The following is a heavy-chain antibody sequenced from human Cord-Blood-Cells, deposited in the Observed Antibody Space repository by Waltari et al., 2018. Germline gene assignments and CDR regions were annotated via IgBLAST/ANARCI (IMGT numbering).Heavy chain of an antibody. Sequence: QVQLQESGPGLVKPSGTLALTCAVPGGSISSSNWWGWVRQPPGKGLEWIGEIYHSGSTNYNPSLKSRVTISVDKSKNQFSLKLSSVTAADTAVYYCARDGGYCSGGSCYFDYWGQGTLVTVSS. D-gene: IGHD2-15*01. CDR2: IYHSGST. V-gene: IGHV4-4*02. CDR3: ARDGGYCSGGSCYFDY. J-gene: IGHJ4*02. CDR1: GGSISSSNW.